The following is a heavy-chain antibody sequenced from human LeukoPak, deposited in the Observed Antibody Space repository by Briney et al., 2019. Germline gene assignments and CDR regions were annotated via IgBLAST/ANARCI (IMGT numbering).Heavy chain of an antibody. D-gene: IGHD3-16*01. CDR1: GGSI. Sequence: SETLSLTCTVSGGSIWGWIRQPPGKGLEWIGSIRYTGASFYNPSLKSRVTISIDASKTHFSLQLSSVTAPDTAVYYCAGVDSYPYFVYYFDNWGQGTPVTVSS. CDR3: AGVDSYPYFVYYFDN. J-gene: IGHJ4*02. CDR2: IRYTGAS. V-gene: IGHV4-38-2*02.